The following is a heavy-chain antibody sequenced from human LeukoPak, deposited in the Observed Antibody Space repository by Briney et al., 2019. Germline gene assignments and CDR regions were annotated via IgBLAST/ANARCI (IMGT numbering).Heavy chain of an antibody. J-gene: IGHJ6*02. Sequence: ASVKVSCKASGYTFTSYHIHWVRQVPGHGLEWMGVINPREHSTDYAQKIQDRVSLTRDTSTRKVYMDLSLLRCEDTGVCYCARCDKMEVWGQGTTVTVSS. CDR2: INPREHST. CDR1: GYTFTSYH. CDR3: ARCDKMEV. V-gene: IGHV1-46*01.